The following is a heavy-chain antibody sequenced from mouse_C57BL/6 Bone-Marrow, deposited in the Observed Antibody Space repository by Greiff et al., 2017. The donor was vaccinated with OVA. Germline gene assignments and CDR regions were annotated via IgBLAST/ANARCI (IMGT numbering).Heavy chain of an antibody. D-gene: IGHD1-1*01. CDR2: INPNNGGT. CDR3: ARTTVVADWYFDV. Sequence: EVQLQQSGPELVKPGASVKMSCKASGYTFTDYNMHWVKQSHGKSLEWIGYINPNNGGTSYNQKFKGKATLTVNKSSSTAYMERRSLTSEDSAVYYCARTTVVADWYFDVWGTGTTVTVSS. V-gene: IGHV1-22*01. CDR1: GYTFTDYN. J-gene: IGHJ1*03.